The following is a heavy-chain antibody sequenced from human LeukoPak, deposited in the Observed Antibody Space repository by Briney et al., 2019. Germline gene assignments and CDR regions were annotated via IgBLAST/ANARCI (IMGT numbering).Heavy chain of an antibody. J-gene: IGHJ4*02. Sequence: PGGSLRLSCEASGFSFSNYGMHRVRQAPGKGLEWVAVIWDDGNKKYYADSVQGRFTVSRDNSKNTLYLQMNSLRAEDTAVYYCARDWCPGGGCYSRFDYWGQGTLVTFSS. CDR2: IWDDGNKK. D-gene: IGHD2-21*01. CDR1: GFSFSNYG. CDR3: ARDWCPGGGCYSRFDY. V-gene: IGHV3-33*01.